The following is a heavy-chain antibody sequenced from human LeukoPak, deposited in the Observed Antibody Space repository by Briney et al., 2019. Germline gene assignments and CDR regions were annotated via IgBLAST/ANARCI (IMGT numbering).Heavy chain of an antibody. Sequence: GGSLRLSCAASGFTFSNYWMSWVRQAPGKGQEWVAHINQDGSEEHYMDSVKARFIISRDNAKNSLSLQMDSLRAEDTAVYYCVRDGGVSGYDLLDYWGQGTLVIVSS. CDR2: INQDGSEE. V-gene: IGHV3-7*01. D-gene: IGHD5-12*01. J-gene: IGHJ4*02. CDR3: VRDGGVSGYDLLDY. CDR1: GFTFSNYW.